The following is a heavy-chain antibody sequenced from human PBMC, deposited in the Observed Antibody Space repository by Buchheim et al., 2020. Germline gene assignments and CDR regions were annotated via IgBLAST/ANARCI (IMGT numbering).Heavy chain of an antibody. Sequence: EVQLLESGGGLEQPGGSLRLSCAASRFTFSSYAMSWVRQAPGKGLEWVSAICGSGSRTYYADSVKGRLPISRDNSKNMLFLQMNSLRAEDTAVYYCAKMAGNYGSGSYSFDYWAQGTL. J-gene: IGHJ4*02. CDR3: AKMAGNYGSGSYSFDY. V-gene: IGHV3-23*01. CDR2: ICGSGSRT. CDR1: RFTFSSYA. D-gene: IGHD3-10*01.